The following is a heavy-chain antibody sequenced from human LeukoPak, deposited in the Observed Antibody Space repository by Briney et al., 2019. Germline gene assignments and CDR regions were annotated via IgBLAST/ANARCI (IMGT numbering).Heavy chain of an antibody. CDR2: IFYSGIT. Sequence: SETLSLTCTVSGGSISSNNNDYWAWIRQPPGKGLEWIGSIFYSGITYYNPSLKSRVTMSVDTSKNQFSLKLNSMTAADTAIYYCARRRGFHDYWGQGTLSPSPQ. CDR1: GGSISSNNNDY. CDR3: ARRRGFHDY. V-gene: IGHV4-39*01. D-gene: IGHD3-10*01. J-gene: IGHJ4*02.